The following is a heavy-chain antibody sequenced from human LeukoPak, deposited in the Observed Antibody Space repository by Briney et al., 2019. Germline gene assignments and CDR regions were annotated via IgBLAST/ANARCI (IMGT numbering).Heavy chain of an antibody. D-gene: IGHD2-2*01. J-gene: IGHJ6*03. CDR3: AKDSTDCSNTNCYAGYYYYYMDV. CDR1: GFTFSSYG. Sequence: PGGSLRLSCAASGFTFSSYGMHWVRQAPGKGLEWVAFIRYDGSDKYYADSVKGRFTISRDNSKNMLYQQMNSLRAEDTAVYYCAKDSTDCSNTNCYAGYYYYYMDVWGKGTTVTVSS. CDR2: IRYDGSDK. V-gene: IGHV3-30*02.